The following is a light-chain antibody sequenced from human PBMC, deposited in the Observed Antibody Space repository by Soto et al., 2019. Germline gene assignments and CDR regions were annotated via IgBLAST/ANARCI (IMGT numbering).Light chain of an antibody. CDR3: QQYDSSPYT. CDR2: GAS. J-gene: IGKJ2*01. Sequence: EIVLTQSPGTLSLSPGERATLSCRASQSVSSTYLAWYQQKPGQAPRLLIYGASSRETGIPDTFSGSGSGTDFTLTISRLEPEDFAVYYCQQYDSSPYTFGQGTTLESK. V-gene: IGKV3-20*01. CDR1: QSVSSTY.